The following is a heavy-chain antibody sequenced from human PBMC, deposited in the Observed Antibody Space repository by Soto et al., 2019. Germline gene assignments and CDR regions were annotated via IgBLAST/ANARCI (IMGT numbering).Heavy chain of an antibody. V-gene: IGHV1-18*04. CDR1: GYAFTSYG. CDR3: ARAATGSYHSAY. CDR2: IAPHSGRT. Sequence: QVQLVQSGPEVKNPGASVRVSCVASGYAFTSYGVNWVRQAPGQGLEWMGWIAPHSGRTTYLPKFQGRVTMTADVSTNTAYIELRSLTSDDTGTYFCARAATGSYHSAYWGQGTVVTVSS. D-gene: IGHD3-10*01. J-gene: IGHJ4*02.